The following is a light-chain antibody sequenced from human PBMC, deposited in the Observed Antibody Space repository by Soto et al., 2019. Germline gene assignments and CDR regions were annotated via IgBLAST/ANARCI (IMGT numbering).Light chain of an antibody. Sequence: GTLSLSPGERATLSCRASQSVSNNYLAWYQQKPGQAPRLPIYGASNRATGIPDRFSGSGSGTDFTLTISRLEPEDFAVYYCQHYGSSGTLGQGTKVDLK. J-gene: IGKJ1*01. CDR1: QSVSNNY. CDR3: QHYGSSGT. CDR2: GAS. V-gene: IGKV3-20*01.